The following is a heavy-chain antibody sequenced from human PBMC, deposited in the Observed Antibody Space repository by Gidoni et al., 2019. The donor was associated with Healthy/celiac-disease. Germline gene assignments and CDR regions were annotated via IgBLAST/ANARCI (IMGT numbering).Heavy chain of an antibody. CDR2: ISYDGSNK. J-gene: IGHJ4*02. Sequence: QVQLVESGGGVVQPGRSLRLSCAASGFTFSRYGMTWVRQAPGKGLEWVAVISYDGSNKYYADSVKGRFTISRDNSKNTLYLQMNSLRAEDTAVYYCAKGNGFMETGTSFDYWGQGTLVTVSS. V-gene: IGHV3-30*18. D-gene: IGHD1-7*01. CDR1: GFTFSRYG. CDR3: AKGNGFMETGTSFDY.